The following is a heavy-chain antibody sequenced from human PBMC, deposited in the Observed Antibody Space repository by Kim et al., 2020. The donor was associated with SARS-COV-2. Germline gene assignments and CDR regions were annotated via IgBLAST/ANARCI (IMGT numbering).Heavy chain of an antibody. J-gene: IGHJ6*01. CDR1: GFTFSDYY. D-gene: IGHD3-16*02. CDR2: ISSSSSYT. CDR3: ASVGYDSVWWGYRDYY. Sequence: GGSLRLSCAASGFTFSDYYMSWIRQAPGKGLEWVSYISSSSSYTNYADSVKGRFTLSRANAQNSLYLHLNILSPADTAVYVYASVGYDSVWWGYRDYY. V-gene: IGHV3-11*03.